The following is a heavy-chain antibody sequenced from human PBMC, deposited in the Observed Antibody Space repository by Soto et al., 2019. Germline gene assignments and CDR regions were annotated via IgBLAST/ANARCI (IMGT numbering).Heavy chain of an antibody. Sequence: EVQLLESGGGLVQPGGSLRLSCAASGFTFSSYAMSWVRQAPGKGLEWVSAISGSGGSTYYADSVKGRFTISRDNSKNTLYLQMNSLRAEDTAVYYCAKDEGGITMVRGDSAFDPWGQGTLVTVSS. V-gene: IGHV3-23*01. CDR3: AKDEGGITMVRGDSAFDP. CDR2: ISGSGGST. D-gene: IGHD3-10*01. J-gene: IGHJ5*02. CDR1: GFTFSSYA.